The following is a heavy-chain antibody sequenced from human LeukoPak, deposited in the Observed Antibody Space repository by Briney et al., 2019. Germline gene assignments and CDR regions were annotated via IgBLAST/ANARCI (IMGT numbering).Heavy chain of an antibody. V-gene: IGHV3-7*01. J-gene: IGHJ3*02. CDR1: GFTFSSYW. D-gene: IGHD3-9*01. CDR3: ARELLRYFDWLTDAFDI. CDR2: IKQDGSEK. Sequence: PGGSLRLSCAASGFTFSSYWMSWVRQAPGKGLERVANIKQDGSEKYYVDSVKGRFTISRDNAKNSLYLQMNSLRAEDTAVYCCARELLRYFDWLTDAFDIWGQGTMVTVSS.